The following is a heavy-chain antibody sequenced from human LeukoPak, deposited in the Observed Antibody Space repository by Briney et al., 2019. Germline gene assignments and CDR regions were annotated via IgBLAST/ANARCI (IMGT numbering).Heavy chain of an antibody. CDR3: ARTTVYHYYYMDV. J-gene: IGHJ6*03. CDR1: GGSISTSSYY. CDR2: IYYSGYT. V-gene: IGHV4-39*01. D-gene: IGHD4-11*01. Sequence: SETLSLTCTVSGGSISTSSYYWGWIRQPPGEGLEWIGTIYYSGYTYYNPSLESRVTIFVDTSKNQFSLKLSSVTAADTAVYYCARTTVYHYYYMDVWGKGTTVTISS.